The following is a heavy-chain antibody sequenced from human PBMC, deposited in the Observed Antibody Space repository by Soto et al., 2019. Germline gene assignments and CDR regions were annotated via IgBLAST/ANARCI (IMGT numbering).Heavy chain of an antibody. D-gene: IGHD2-15*01. Sequence: EVQLVESGGGWVQPGRSLRLSCAASGFTFDDDAMHWVRQAPGKGLEWVSGISWNRGTKGYADSVKGRFTISRDNAKNSLYLQMSGLRAEDTAFYYCVKDVIGYCSAGNCFPDSYFDYWGQGALVTVSS. J-gene: IGHJ4*02. CDR2: ISWNRGTK. V-gene: IGHV3-9*01. CDR1: GFTFDDDA. CDR3: VKDVIGYCSAGNCFPDSYFDY.